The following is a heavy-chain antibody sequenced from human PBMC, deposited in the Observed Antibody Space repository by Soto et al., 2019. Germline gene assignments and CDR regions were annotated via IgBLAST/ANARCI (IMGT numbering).Heavy chain of an antibody. CDR2: MWNDGSNK. V-gene: IGHV3-33*01. J-gene: IGHJ4*02. Sequence: GGSLRLSCAESGFTFSGYSMHWDRQAPGRGLEWVAVMWNDGSNKYYAESLKGRFTISGDNSKNTVYLQMSSLRVDDTFFYYCVSDFGDKKLDCWGQGAVVTVSS. CDR1: GFTFSGYS. D-gene: IGHD4-17*01. CDR3: VSDFGDKKLDC.